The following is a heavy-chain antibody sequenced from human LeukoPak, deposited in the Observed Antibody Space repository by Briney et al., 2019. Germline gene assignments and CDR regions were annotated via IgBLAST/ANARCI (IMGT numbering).Heavy chain of an antibody. V-gene: IGHV3-23*01. CDR2: VVASYEGT. CDR3: AKGKAGGLVDLFDP. Sequence: GRSLRLSCAASGFTFSSYAMIWVRQAPGKGLEWVSTVVASYEGTFYANSVKGRFTISRDNSKSTLYMQMNSLRAEDRAVYYCAKGKAGGLVDLFDPWGQGTLVTVSS. J-gene: IGHJ5*02. D-gene: IGHD3/OR15-3a*01. CDR1: GFTFSSYA.